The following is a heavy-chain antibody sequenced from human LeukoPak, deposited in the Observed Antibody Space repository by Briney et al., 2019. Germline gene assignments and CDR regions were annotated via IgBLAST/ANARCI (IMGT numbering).Heavy chain of an antibody. CDR2: SNPSGVGT. CDR1: GYTVTSYY. V-gene: IGHV1-46*01. CDR3: AREESGGYFDY. J-gene: IGHJ4*02. Sequence: ASVKVSCKSSGYTVTSYYMHWVRQAPGQGLEWMGVSNPSGVGTNYAQKFQGRVTMTRDTSTTTVYMELSSLRSEDTAVYYCAREESGGYFDYWGQGTLVTVSS. D-gene: IGHD2-8*02.